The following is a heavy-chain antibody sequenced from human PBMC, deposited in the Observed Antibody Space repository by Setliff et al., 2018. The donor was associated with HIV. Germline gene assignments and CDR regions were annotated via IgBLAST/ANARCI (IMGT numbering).Heavy chain of an antibody. J-gene: IGHJ6*02. D-gene: IGHD3-10*01. CDR1: GGSIGGYH. CDR3: ARPGSSSYYYAMDV. CDR2: IYTTERI. V-gene: IGHV4-59*01. Sequence: SETLSLTCTVSGGSIGGYHWSWVRQPPGRGLEWIATIYTTERISYNPSLRSRVTISVETSQNLFSLRLRSVTAADTGVYYCARPGSSSYYYAMDVWGLGTTVTVSS.